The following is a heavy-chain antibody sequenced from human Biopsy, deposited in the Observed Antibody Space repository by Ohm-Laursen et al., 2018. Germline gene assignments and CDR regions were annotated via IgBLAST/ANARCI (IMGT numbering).Heavy chain of an antibody. CDR2: ITADEK. Sequence: ATVKISCKASDYTFYSYGITWVRRAPGQGLEWMGWITADEKNSAPKFQGRVTMTTDMSTSTAYMELRGLKSDDTAVYYCARVFGGAYYSYAFDVWGQGTLVSVSS. CDR1: DYTFYSYG. V-gene: IGHV1-18*04. CDR3: ARVFGGAYYSYAFDV. J-gene: IGHJ3*01. D-gene: IGHD1-26*01.